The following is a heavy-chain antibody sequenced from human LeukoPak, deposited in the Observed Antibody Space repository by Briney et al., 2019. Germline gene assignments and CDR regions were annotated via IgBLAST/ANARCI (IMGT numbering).Heavy chain of an antibody. CDR3: ARLRNPYCSSTSCYTGMDYYYYYMDV. V-gene: IGHV1-69*05. CDR2: IIPIFGTA. J-gene: IGHJ6*03. D-gene: IGHD2-2*02. CDR1: GGTFSSYA. Sequence: SVKVSCKASGGTFSSYAISWVRQAPGQGLEWIGGIIPIFGTANYAQKFQGRVTITTDESTSTAYMELSSLRSEDTAVYYCARLRNPYCSSTSCYTGMDYYYYYMDVWGKGTTVTVSS.